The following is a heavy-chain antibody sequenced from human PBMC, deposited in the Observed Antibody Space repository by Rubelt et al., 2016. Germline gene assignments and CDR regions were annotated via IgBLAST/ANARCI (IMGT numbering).Heavy chain of an antibody. CDR2: TQYSGST. J-gene: IGHJ4*02. CDR3: ARHPTALDIYYFDY. D-gene: IGHD5-18*01. CDR1: GASISSRSYF. V-gene: IGHV4-39*01. Sequence: QLQLQESGPGLVKPSETLSLTCTVSGASISSRSYFWGWIRQPPGKGLEWIGSTQYSGSTYYNAVLKGRATISVDTSKNQFSLKWSSVTAADTAVYYCARHPTALDIYYFDYWGQGTLVTVSS.